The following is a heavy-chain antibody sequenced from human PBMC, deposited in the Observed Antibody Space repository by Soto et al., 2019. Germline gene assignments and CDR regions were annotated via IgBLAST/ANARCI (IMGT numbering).Heavy chain of an antibody. D-gene: IGHD3-10*01. CDR2: IKQDGSEK. CDR3: ARGGSNFRY. J-gene: IGHJ4*02. CDR1: GFKCRGHG. Sequence: GSKRLSCATAGFKCRGHGMSWVRQAPGKGLEWVANIKQDGSEKYYVDSVKGRFTISRDNAKNSLYLQMNSLRAEDTAVYYCARGGSNFRYWGQGTLVTVSS. V-gene: IGHV3-7*05.